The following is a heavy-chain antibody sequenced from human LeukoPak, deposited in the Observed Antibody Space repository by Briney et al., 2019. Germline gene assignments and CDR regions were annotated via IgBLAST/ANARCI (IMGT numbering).Heavy chain of an antibody. Sequence: GGSLRLSCTASGFTFSSYAMSWVRQAPGKGLEWVSTISGSGGSTYYADSVKGRFTISRDNSKNTLYLQMNSLRAEDTAVYYCAKKLAFFSNYDYWGQGTLVTVSP. CDR2: ISGSGGST. D-gene: IGHD4-11*01. J-gene: IGHJ4*02. V-gene: IGHV3-23*01. CDR1: GFTFSSYA. CDR3: AKKLAFFSNYDY.